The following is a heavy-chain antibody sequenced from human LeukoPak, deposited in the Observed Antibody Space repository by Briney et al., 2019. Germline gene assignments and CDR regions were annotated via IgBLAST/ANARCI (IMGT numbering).Heavy chain of an antibody. D-gene: IGHD6-19*01. V-gene: IGHV3-30*03. Sequence: PGGSLRLSCAASGFTFSSYGMHWVRQAPGKGLEWVAVISYDGSNKYYADSVKGRFTISRDNAKNSLYLQMNSLRAEDTAVYYCARAEWLGDLDYWGQGTLVTVSS. J-gene: IGHJ4*02. CDR3: ARAEWLGDLDY. CDR2: ISYDGSNK. CDR1: GFTFSSYG.